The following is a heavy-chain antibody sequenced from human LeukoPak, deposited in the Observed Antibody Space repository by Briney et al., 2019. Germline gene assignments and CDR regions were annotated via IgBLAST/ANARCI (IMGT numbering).Heavy chain of an antibody. CDR2: IYYSGST. V-gene: IGHV4-30-4*01. D-gene: IGHD4-23*01. Sequence: PSETLFLTCTVSGGSISSGDYYWSWIRQPPGKGLEWIGYIYYSGSTYYNPSLKSRVTISVDTSKNQFSLKLSSVTAADTAVYYCASGTVVTKFDYWGQGTLVTVSS. CDR1: GGSISSGDYY. J-gene: IGHJ4*02. CDR3: ASGTVVTKFDY.